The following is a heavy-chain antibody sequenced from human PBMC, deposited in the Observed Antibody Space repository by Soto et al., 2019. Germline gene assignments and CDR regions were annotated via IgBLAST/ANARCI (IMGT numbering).Heavy chain of an antibody. Sequence: ESGGGLVQPGRSLRLSCAASGFTFDDYAMHWVRQVPGEGLEWVSGISCNSAYIGHADSVKGRFTISRDNAKNSLYLQMDSLRVEDTAFYYCAKGVTDGDYYDRSGLLSAFDYRGQGAPVTVSS. CDR2: ISCNSAYI. J-gene: IGHJ4*02. CDR3: AKGVTDGDYYDRSGLLSAFDY. V-gene: IGHV3-9*01. CDR1: GFTFDDYA. D-gene: IGHD3-22*01.